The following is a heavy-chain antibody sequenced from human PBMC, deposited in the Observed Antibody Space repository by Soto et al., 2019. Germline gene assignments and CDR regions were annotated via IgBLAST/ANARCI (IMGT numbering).Heavy chain of an antibody. Sequence: GGSLRLSCVASGVTFTRRGFHWVRQAPGERLEWVAVIWFDGSNKYYADSVKGRFTISRDDSKSTLYLQMNSLRAEDTAVYYCAKDQGLVVAATLYYYYGMDVWGQGTTVTVSS. V-gene: IGHV3-30*02. CDR3: AKDQGLVVAATLYYYYGMDV. D-gene: IGHD2-15*01. CDR1: GVTFTRRG. CDR2: IWFDGSNK. J-gene: IGHJ6*02.